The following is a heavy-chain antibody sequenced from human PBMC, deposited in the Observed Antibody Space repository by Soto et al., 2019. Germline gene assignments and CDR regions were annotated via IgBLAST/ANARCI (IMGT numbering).Heavy chain of an antibody. Sequence: QVQLVESGGGVVQPGRSLRLSCAASGFTFSRYGMHWVRQAPGKGLEGVAVISYDGSNKYYADSVKGRFTISRDKSKNTLYLKMNSLRAEDTAVYYCAKADGSDYGDYDPYYYGMDVWGQGTTVTVSS. CDR3: AKADGSDYGDYDPYYYGMDV. D-gene: IGHD4-17*01. CDR1: GFTFSRYG. J-gene: IGHJ6*02. V-gene: IGHV3-30*18. CDR2: ISYDGSNK.